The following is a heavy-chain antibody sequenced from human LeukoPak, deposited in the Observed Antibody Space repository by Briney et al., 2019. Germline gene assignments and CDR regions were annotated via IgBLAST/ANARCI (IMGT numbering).Heavy chain of an antibody. J-gene: IGHJ5*02. V-gene: IGHV4-38-2*02. CDR3: ARRPRLDYIDWFDP. Sequence: PSETLSLTCTVSGYSINSGYTWGWIRQPPGKGLEWIGNIYHSGGTYYNPSLKSRVTISVDTSKNQFSLKLSSVTAADTAVYYCARRPRLDYIDWFDPWGQGTLVTVSS. D-gene: IGHD4-11*01. CDR1: GYSINSGYT. CDR2: IYHSGGT.